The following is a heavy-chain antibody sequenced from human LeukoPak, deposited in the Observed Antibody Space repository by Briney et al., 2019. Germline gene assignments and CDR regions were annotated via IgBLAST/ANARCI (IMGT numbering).Heavy chain of an antibody. D-gene: IGHD2-2*01. J-gene: IGHJ4*02. Sequence: GGSLRLSCAASGFTFSSYGMHWVRQAPGKGLEWVAFIRYDGSNKYYADSVKGRFTISRDNSKNTLYLQMNSLRAEDTAVYYCARGDGIVVVPAAEFDYWGQGTLVTVSS. CDR1: GFTFSSYG. CDR3: ARGDGIVVVPAAEFDY. CDR2: IRYDGSNK. V-gene: IGHV3-30*02.